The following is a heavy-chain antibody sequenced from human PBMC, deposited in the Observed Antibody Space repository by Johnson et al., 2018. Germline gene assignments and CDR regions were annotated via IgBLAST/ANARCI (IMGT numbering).Heavy chain of an antibody. CDR3: AREGDIEVRPSGRALDV. CDR2: IIPMFGTA. V-gene: IGHV1-69*12. D-gene: IGHD2-2*01. CDR1: GSTFNTYA. J-gene: IGHJ3*01. Sequence: QVQLVQSGAEVKNPGSSVKVSCKVSGSTFNTYAISWLRQASGQGLECLGGIIPMFGTANYAQKFQGRVTITADESTSTVYMELSSLTSEDTAVYYCAREGDIEVRPSGRALDVWGRGTMVTVSS.